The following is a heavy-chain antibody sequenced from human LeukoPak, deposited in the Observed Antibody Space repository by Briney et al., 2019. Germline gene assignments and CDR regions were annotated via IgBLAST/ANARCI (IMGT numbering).Heavy chain of an antibody. J-gene: IGHJ4*02. CDR3: ARVRRYCSSTSCYIFDY. CDR2: VYTSGST. CDR1: GGSISSYY. D-gene: IGHD2-2*01. Sequence: SETLSLTCTVSGGSISSYYWSWIRQPAGKGLEWIGRVYTSGSTNYNPSLKSRVTMSVDTSKNQFSLKLSSVTAADTAVYYCARVRRYCSSTSCYIFDYWGQGTLVTVSS. V-gene: IGHV4-4*07.